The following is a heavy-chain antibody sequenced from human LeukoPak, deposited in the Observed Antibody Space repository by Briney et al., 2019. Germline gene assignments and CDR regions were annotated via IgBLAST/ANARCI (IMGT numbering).Heavy chain of an antibody. CDR3: ARGAYSYAQDF. D-gene: IGHD5-18*01. V-gene: IGHV1-46*01. CDR1: GYTFTHYY. CDR2: INPSGGST. Sequence: ASVKVSCKTSGYTFTHYYIHWVRQAPGQGLEWMGIINPSGGSTNYAQTFRGRLSMTRDTSTSTVYMELSSLRSEDTAVYYCARGAYSYAQDFWGQGTLVTVSS. J-gene: IGHJ4*02.